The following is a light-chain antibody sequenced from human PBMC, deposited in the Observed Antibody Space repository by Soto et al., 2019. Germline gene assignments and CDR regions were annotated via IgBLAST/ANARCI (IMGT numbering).Light chain of an antibody. Sequence: DIQMTQSPSSLSASEGDRVTITCPASQDISNYLNWYQQKPGKAPKLLIYAASSLQSGVPSRFSGSGSGTDFTLTISSLQPEDFATYYCQQSYSTPLTFGGGTKVDIK. V-gene: IGKV1-39*01. CDR3: QQSYSTPLT. CDR2: AAS. J-gene: IGKJ4*01. CDR1: QDISNY.